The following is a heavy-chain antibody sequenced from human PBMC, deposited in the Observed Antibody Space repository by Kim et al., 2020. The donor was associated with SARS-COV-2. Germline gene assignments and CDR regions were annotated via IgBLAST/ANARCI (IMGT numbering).Heavy chain of an antibody. CDR2: IFYSGST. CDR1: GDSISSSSYY. CDR3: ARHHSYWSFDV. V-gene: IGHV4-39*01. Sequence: SETLSLTCTVSGDSISSSSYYWGWIRQPPGKGLEWIGSIFYSGSTYYNPSLKSRVTISVDTSKNQFSLKLSSLTAADTAVYYCARHHSYWSFDVWGRGALVTVSS. J-gene: IGHJ2*01.